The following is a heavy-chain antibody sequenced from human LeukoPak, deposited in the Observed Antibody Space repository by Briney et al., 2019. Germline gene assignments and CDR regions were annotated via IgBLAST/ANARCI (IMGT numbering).Heavy chain of an antibody. CDR1: GYTFTGYY. V-gene: IGHV1-2*02. J-gene: IGHJ4*02. Sequence: ASVTVSCKASGYTFTGYYMHWVRQAPGQGLEWMGWINPNSGGTNYAQKFQGRVTMTRDTSISTAYMELSRLRSDDTAVYYCARDGSGYSGYFDYWGQGTLVTVSS. D-gene: IGHD5-12*01. CDR3: ARDGSGYSGYFDY. CDR2: INPNSGGT.